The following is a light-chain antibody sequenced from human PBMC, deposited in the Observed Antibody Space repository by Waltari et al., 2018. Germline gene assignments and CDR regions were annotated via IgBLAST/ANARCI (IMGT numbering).Light chain of an antibody. CDR2: DAS. CDR1: QSLGRS. Sequence: EIVLTPSPGTLSLSPGERATLSCGASQSLGRSLAWYQQKPGRAPRLLLYDASSRATGIPDRFSGSGFGTDFSLTISRLEPEDFAVYYCQHYVRLPVTFGQGTKVEIK. V-gene: IGKV3-20*01. J-gene: IGKJ1*01. CDR3: QHYVRLPVT.